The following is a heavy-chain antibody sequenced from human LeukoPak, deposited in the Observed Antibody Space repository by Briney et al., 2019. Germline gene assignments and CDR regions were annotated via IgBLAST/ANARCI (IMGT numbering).Heavy chain of an antibody. CDR2: IYYSGST. Sequence: SETLSLTCTVSGGSISSYYWSWIRQPPGKGLEWIGYIYYSGSTNYNPSLKSRVTISVDTSKNQFSLKLSSVTAADTAVYYCARTSRDGYNYFDYWGQGTLVTVSS. V-gene: IGHV4-59*01. CDR3: ARTSRDGYNYFDY. J-gene: IGHJ4*02. CDR1: GGSISSYY. D-gene: IGHD5-24*01.